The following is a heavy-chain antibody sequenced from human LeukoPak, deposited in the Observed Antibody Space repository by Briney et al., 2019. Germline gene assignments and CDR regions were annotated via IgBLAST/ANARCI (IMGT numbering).Heavy chain of an antibody. Sequence: GGSLRLSCAASGFTFDDYAMHWVRQAPGKGLEWVSGISWNSDIIVYADSVEGRFTISRDNAKNSLYLQMNSLKTEDMAFYYCAKDYQRGYSYGHFDYWGQGTLVTVSS. J-gene: IGHJ4*02. CDR2: ISWNSDII. CDR1: GFTFDDYA. V-gene: IGHV3-9*03. CDR3: AKDYQRGYSYGHFDY. D-gene: IGHD5-18*01.